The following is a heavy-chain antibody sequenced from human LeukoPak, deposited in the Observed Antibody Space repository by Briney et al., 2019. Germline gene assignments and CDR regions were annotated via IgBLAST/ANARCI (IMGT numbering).Heavy chain of an antibody. CDR2: IIPIFGTA. V-gene: IGHV1-69*01. CDR1: GGTFSSYA. D-gene: IGHD3-3*01. CDR3: ARTYDFWTGYYFDY. Sequence: GSSVKVSCKASGGTFSSYAIGWVRQAPGQGLEWMGGIIPIFGTANYAQKFQGRVTITADESTSTAYMELSSLRSEDTAVYYCARTYDFWTGYYFDYWGQGTLVTVSS. J-gene: IGHJ4*02.